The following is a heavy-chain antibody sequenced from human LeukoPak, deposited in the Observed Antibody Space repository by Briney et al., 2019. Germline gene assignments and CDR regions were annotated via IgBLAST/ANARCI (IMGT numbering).Heavy chain of an antibody. J-gene: IGHJ5*02. V-gene: IGHV4-34*01. Sequence: SETLSLTCAVYGGSFSGYYWSWIRQPPGKGLEWIGEINHSGSTNYNPSLKSRVTISVDTSKNQFSLKLSSVTAADTAVYYCARSPPYDYVWGSYKSRYWFDPWGQGTLVTVSS. CDR2: INHSGST. D-gene: IGHD3-16*01. CDR1: GGSFSGYY. CDR3: ARSPPYDYVWGSYKSRYWFDP.